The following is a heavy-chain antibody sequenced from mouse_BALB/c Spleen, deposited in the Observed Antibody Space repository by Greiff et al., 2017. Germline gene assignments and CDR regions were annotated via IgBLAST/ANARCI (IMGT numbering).Heavy chain of an antibody. V-gene: IGHV3-6*02. CDR2: ISYDGSN. D-gene: IGHD2-14*01. CDR3: ARGGYYRYDGFAY. Sequence: DVQLVESGPGLVKPSQSLSLTCSVTGYSITSGYYWNWIRQFPGNKLEWMGYISYDGSNNYNPSLKNRISITRDTSKNQFFLKLNSVTTEDTATYYCARGGYYRYDGFAYWGQGTLVTVSA. J-gene: IGHJ3*01. CDR1: GYSITSGYY.